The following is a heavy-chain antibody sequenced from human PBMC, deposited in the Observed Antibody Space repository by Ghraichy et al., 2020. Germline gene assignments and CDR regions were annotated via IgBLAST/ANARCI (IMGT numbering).Heavy chain of an antibody. Sequence: ASVNVSCKASGYTFTSYGISWVRQAPGQGLEWMGGISAYNGKTNYAQKLKGRVTMTTDTSTSTAYMELRSLRSDDTAVYYCARDDPTYYNDSSGYYSGYFDYWGQGTRVTVSS. CDR3: ARDDPTYYNDSSGYYSGYFDY. CDR2: ISAYNGKT. V-gene: IGHV1-18*04. CDR1: GYTFTSYG. J-gene: IGHJ4*02. D-gene: IGHD3-22*01.